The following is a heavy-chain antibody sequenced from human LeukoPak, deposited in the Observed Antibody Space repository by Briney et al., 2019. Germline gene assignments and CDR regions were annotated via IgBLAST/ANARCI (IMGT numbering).Heavy chain of an antibody. D-gene: IGHD6-19*01. CDR2: VSYDGSNK. J-gene: IGHJ4*02. V-gene: IGHV3-30*03. CDR1: GFTFSSYG. CDR3: ASPNSMAGTHYFHY. Sequence: GGSLRLSCAASGFTFSSYGMHWVRQAPGKGLEWVAVVSYDGSNKYYADSVKGRFTISRVNSKNTLYLQMNSLRAEDTAVYYCASPNSMAGTHYFHYWGQGTLVTVSS.